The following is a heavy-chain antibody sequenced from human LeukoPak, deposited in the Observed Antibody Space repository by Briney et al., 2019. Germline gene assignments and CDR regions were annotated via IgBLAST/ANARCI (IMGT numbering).Heavy chain of an antibody. Sequence: GGSLRLSCGASGFTFSSYSMNWVRQAPGKGLEWVSSISGSGSGGSTYYADSVKGRFTISRDNSKNTLYLQMNSLIAEDTAVYYCAKSGYNRFDYWGQGTRVTVSS. CDR3: AKSGYNRFDY. J-gene: IGHJ4*02. CDR1: GFTFSSYS. D-gene: IGHD5-24*01. CDR2: ISGSGSGGST. V-gene: IGHV3-23*01.